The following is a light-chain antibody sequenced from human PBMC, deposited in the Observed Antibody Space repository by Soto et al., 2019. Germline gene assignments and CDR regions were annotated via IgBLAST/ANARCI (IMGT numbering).Light chain of an antibody. J-gene: IGKJ1*01. CDR2: GAS. Sequence: EIVLTQSPGTLSLSPGERAILSCRASQTVSGTYLAWFQQKPGQAPRLLIYGASSRATGVSDRFSGSGSGTDFTLTISRLEPEDLAVYYCQQYGRSPTWTFGQGTKVEVK. V-gene: IGKV3-20*01. CDR3: QQYGRSPTWT. CDR1: QTVSGTY.